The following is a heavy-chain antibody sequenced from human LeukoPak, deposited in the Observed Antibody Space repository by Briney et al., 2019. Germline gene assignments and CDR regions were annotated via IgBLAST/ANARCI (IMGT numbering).Heavy chain of an antibody. CDR2: ISSNGGST. CDR3: ARGSPTVTPFPGDAFDI. Sequence: GGSLRLSCAASGFTFSSYAMHWVRQAPGKGLEYVSAISSNGGSTYYANSVKGRFTISRDNSKNTLYLQMGSLRAEDMAVYYCARGSPTVTPFPGDAFDIWGQGTMVTVSS. D-gene: IGHD4-17*01. CDR1: GFTFSSYA. J-gene: IGHJ3*02. V-gene: IGHV3-64*01.